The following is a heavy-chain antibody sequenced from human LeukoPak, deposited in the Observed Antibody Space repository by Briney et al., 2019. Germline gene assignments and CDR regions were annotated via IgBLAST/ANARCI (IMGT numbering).Heavy chain of an antibody. J-gene: IGHJ4*02. CDR2: ISGSGGST. CDR1: GFTFSSYA. D-gene: IGHD3-22*01. CDR3: AKDLTYYYDSSGYGFGY. V-gene: IGHV3-23*01. Sequence: PGGSLRFSCAASGFTFSSYALSWVRQAPGKGLEWVSAISGSGGSTYYADSVKGRFTISRDNSKNTLYLQMNSLRAEDTAVYYCAKDLTYYYDSSGYGFGYWGQGTLVTVSS.